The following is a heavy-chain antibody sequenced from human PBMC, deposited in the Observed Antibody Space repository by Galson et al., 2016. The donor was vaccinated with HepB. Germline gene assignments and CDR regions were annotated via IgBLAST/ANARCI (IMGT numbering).Heavy chain of an antibody. D-gene: IGHD5-12*01. V-gene: IGHV4-59*01. Sequence: ETLSLTCTVSGGSIGHFYWSWIRQPPGKGLEWIGYIYYSGSTNYNPSLKSRVTISVDTSKNQFSLKLNSVSAADTAVYFCARGSASLVAYWGQGTLVTVS. CDR3: ARGSASLVAY. CDR2: IYYSGST. CDR1: GGSIGHFY. J-gene: IGHJ4*02.